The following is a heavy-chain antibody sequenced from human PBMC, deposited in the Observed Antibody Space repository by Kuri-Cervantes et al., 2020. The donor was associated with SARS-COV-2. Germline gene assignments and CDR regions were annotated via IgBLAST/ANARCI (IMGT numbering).Heavy chain of an antibody. J-gene: IGHJ4*02. V-gene: IGHV1-24*01. D-gene: IGHD3-10*01. CDR2: FDPEDGET. CDR1: GYTLTELS. Sequence: ASVKVSCKVSGYTLTELSMHWVRQAPGKGLEWMGGFDPEDGETIYAQKFQGRVTMTTETSTNTAYMELRSLRSDDTAVYYCARYFGFGEFSDYFDYWGQGTLVTVSS. CDR3: ARYFGFGEFSDYFDY.